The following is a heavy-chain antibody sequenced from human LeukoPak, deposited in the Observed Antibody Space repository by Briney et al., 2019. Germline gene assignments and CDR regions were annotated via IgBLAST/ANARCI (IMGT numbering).Heavy chain of an antibody. Sequence: VASVKVSCKASGYTFTSYGISWVRQAPGQGLEWMGWISAYNGNTNYAQKLQGRVTMTTDTSTSTAYMELRSLRSDDTAVYYCARVYGDYWYYYYYMDVWGKGTTVTVSS. J-gene: IGHJ6*03. CDR1: GYTFTSYG. CDR3: ARVYGDYWYYYYYMDV. D-gene: IGHD4-17*01. V-gene: IGHV1-18*01. CDR2: ISAYNGNT.